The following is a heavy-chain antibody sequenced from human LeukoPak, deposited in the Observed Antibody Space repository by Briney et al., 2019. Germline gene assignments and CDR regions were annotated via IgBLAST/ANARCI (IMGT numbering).Heavy chain of an antibody. CDR1: GGSFSGYY. D-gene: IGHD1-14*01. J-gene: IGHJ6*03. CDR3: ARGGIRNRHYYYYMDV. V-gene: IGHV4-34*01. Sequence: SETLSLTCAVYGGSFSGYYWNWIRQPPGKGLEWIGEINHSGSTNYNPSLKSRVTISVDTSKNQFSLKLSSVTAADTAVYYCARGGIRNRHYYYYMDVWGKGTTVTVSS. CDR2: INHSGST.